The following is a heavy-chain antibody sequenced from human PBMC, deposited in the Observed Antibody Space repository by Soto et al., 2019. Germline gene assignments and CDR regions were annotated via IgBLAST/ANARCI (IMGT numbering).Heavy chain of an antibody. V-gene: IGHV3-23*01. D-gene: IGHD6-19*01. CDR1: GFTFSSYA. J-gene: IGHJ6*02. Sequence: GGSLRLSCAASGFTFSSYAMSWVRQAPGKGLEWVSAISGSGGSTYYADSVKGRFTISRDNSKNQLYLQMNSLRAEDTAVYYCAKDLAVAPRVHYGMDVWGQGTTVTVSS. CDR2: ISGSGGST. CDR3: AKDLAVAPRVHYGMDV.